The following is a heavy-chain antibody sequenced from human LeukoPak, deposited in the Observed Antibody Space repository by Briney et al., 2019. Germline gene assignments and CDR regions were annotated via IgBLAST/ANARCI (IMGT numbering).Heavy chain of an antibody. V-gene: IGHV1-69*01. Sequence: WASVEVSYKASGGTFSSYAISWVRQAPGQGLEWMGGIIPIFGTANYAQKFQGRVTITADESTSTAYMELSSLRSEDTAVYYRARAYSSSSWDFLFAQFDYWGQGTLVTVSS. CDR1: GGTFSSYA. J-gene: IGHJ4*02. CDR2: IIPIFGTA. D-gene: IGHD6-6*01. CDR3: ARAYSSSSWDFLFAQFDY.